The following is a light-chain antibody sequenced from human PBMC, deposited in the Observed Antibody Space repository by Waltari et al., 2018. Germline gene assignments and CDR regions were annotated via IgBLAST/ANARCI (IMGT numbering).Light chain of an antibody. Sequence: QSVLTQPPSVSGTPGQSVTISCSGSNSNTGGNPVNWSQKLTGKAPKLLIYNDNQGPSGVPDRFSASKSGTSASLAITGLQSEDEADYYCAVWDDSLGGVFGGGTKLTVL. CDR2: NDN. CDR1: NSNTGGNP. CDR3: AVWDDSLGGV. V-gene: IGLV1-44*01. J-gene: IGLJ3*02.